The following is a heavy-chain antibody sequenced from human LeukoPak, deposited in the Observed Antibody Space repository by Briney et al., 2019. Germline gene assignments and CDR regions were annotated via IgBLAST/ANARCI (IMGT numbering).Heavy chain of an antibody. J-gene: IGHJ6*02. CDR2: INHSGST. CDR3: ARGLGVAARPSYYGMDV. Sequence: PSETLSLTCAVYGGSFSGYYWSWIRQPLGKGLEWIGEINHSGSTNYNPSLKSRVTISVDTSKNQFSLKLSSVTAADTAVYYCARGLGVAARPSYYGMDVWGQGTTVTVSS. D-gene: IGHD6-6*01. V-gene: IGHV4-34*01. CDR1: GGSFSGYY.